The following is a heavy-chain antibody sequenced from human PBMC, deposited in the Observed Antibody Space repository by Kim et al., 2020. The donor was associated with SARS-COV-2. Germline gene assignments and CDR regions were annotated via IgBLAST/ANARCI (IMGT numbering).Heavy chain of an antibody. Sequence: SGPTLVKPTQTLTLTCTFSGFSLSTSGVGVGWIRQPPGKALEWLALIYWDDDKRYSPSLKSRLTITKDTSKNQVVLTMTNMDPVDTATYYCAHSPLTYYDILTGYYKGGYYFDYWGQGTLVTVSS. D-gene: IGHD3-9*01. CDR2: IYWDDDK. J-gene: IGHJ4*02. CDR3: AHSPLTYYDILTGYYKGGYYFDY. CDR1: GFSLSTSGVG. V-gene: IGHV2-5*02.